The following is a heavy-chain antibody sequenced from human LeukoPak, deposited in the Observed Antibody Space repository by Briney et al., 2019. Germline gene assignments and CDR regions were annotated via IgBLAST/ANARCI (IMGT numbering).Heavy chain of an antibody. CDR1: GDSVSSKSAA. Sequence: SQTLSLTCAISGDSVSSKSAAWNWIRQSPSGGLEWVGRTYYRSKWSNDYAASVKSRITVNPDTSKNQFSLQLSSVTPEDTAVYYCARSRGATFDYRGQGTLVTVSS. CDR2: TYYRSKWSN. J-gene: IGHJ4*02. V-gene: IGHV6-1*01. D-gene: IGHD4/OR15-4a*01. CDR3: ARSRGATFDY.